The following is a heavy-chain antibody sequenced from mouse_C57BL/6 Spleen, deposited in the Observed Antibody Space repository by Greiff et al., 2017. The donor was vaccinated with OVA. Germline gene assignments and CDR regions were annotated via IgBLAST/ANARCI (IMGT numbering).Heavy chain of an antibody. J-gene: IGHJ3*01. CDR3: ARKGAYYSNSWFAY. V-gene: IGHV1-55*01. Sequence: VQLQQPGAELVKPGASVKMSCKASGYTFTSYWITWVKQRPGQGLEWIGDIYPGSGSTNYNEKFKSKATLTVDTSSSTAYMQLSSLTSEDSAVYYCARKGAYYSNSWFAYWGQGTLVTVSA. CDR1: GYTFTSYW. CDR2: IYPGSGST. D-gene: IGHD2-5*01.